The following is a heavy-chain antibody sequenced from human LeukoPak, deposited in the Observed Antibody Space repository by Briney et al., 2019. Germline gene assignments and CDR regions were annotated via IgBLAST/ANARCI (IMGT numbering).Heavy chain of an antibody. CDR2: IRHDASAR. CDR3: ARGNSGFDY. Sequence: GGSLGLSCAASGFTFNSYWMTWVRQAPGKGLEWVANIRHDASARYYADSVKGRFTISRDDAKNSLFLQMNSLRADDTAIYYCARGNSGFDYWGQGTLVTVSS. J-gene: IGHJ4*02. CDR1: GFTFNSYW. V-gene: IGHV3-7*01. D-gene: IGHD6-19*01.